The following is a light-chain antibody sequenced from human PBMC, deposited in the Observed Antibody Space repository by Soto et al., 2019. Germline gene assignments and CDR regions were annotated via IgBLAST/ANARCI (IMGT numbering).Light chain of an antibody. CDR3: AAWDDSLNGHVV. Sequence: QSVLTQPPSASGTPGQRVTISCSGSSSNIGSNTVNWYQQLPGTAPKLLIYSNNQQPSGVPDRFSGSKSGTSASLDISGLQSEDWADYYCAAWDDSLNGHVVFGGGTKVTVL. V-gene: IGLV1-44*01. CDR1: SSNIGSNT. CDR2: SNN. J-gene: IGLJ2*01.